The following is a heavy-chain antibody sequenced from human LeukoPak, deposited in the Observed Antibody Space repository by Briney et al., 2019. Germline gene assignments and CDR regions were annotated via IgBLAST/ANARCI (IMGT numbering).Heavy chain of an antibody. Sequence: SETLSLTCTVSDGPIKTDYWWTWVRQPPGKGLEWIGETWHSGSSTNYNPSLKSRVTISVDKPKSQFSLKLTSVTAADTAIYYCARGNEYTWWQWSQGTLVTVSS. CDR1: DGPIKTDYW. CDR3: ARGNEYTWWQ. J-gene: IGHJ4*02. CDR2: TWHSGSST. V-gene: IGHV4-4*02. D-gene: IGHD2-15*01.